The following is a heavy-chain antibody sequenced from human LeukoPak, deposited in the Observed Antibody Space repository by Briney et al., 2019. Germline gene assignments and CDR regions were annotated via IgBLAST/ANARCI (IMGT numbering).Heavy chain of an antibody. V-gene: IGHV1-69*13. CDR1: GGTFSSYA. CDR3: AARAWEGWFDP. CDR2: IIPIFGTA. J-gene: IGHJ5*02. D-gene: IGHD1-26*01. Sequence: SVKVSCKASGGTFSSYAISWVRQTPGQGLEWMGGIIPIFGTAKYAQKFQGRVTITADESTSTAYMELSSLRSEDTAVYYCAARAWEGWFDPWGQGTLVTVSS.